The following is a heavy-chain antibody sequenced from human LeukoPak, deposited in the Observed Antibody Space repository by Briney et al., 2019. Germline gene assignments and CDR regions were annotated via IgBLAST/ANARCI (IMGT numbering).Heavy chain of an antibody. Sequence: ASVKVSCKASGGTFSSYAISWVRQAPGQGLEWMGWMSPNSGDTGYAQKFQGRVTMTSDSSISTAYMELSSLRSEDTAIYYCVRTPPDWGFDYWGQGTLVTVSS. CDR1: GGTFSSYA. J-gene: IGHJ4*02. CDR3: VRTPPDWGFDY. V-gene: IGHV1-8*02. D-gene: IGHD7-27*01. CDR2: MSPNSGDT.